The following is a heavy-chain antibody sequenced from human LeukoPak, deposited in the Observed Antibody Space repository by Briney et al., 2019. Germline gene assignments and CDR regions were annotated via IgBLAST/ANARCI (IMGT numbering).Heavy chain of an antibody. D-gene: IGHD1-26*01. CDR3: ARGGIVGTTIEAFDI. CDR2: INPNSGGT. Sequence: GSLKVSCKASGYTFTGYYMHWVRQAPGQGLECMGWINPNSGGTKYAQKFQGRVNMTRDTSISTAYMELSRLRSDDTAVYYCARGGIVGTTIEAFDIWGQATMVAVRS. CDR1: GYTFTGYY. J-gene: IGHJ3*02. V-gene: IGHV1-2*02.